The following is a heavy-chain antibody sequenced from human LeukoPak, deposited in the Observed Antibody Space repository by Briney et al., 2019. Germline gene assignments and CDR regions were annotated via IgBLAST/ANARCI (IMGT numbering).Heavy chain of an antibody. CDR3: ARVRYDYVWGSYRLYYFDY. J-gene: IGHJ4*02. Sequence: GASVKVSCKASGYTFTSNGISWVRQAPGQGLEWMGWISAYNGNTNYAQKLQGRVTMTTDTSTSTAYMELRSLRSDDTAVYYCARVRYDYVWGSYRLYYFDYWGQGTLVTVSS. CDR1: GYTFTSNG. D-gene: IGHD3-16*02. CDR2: ISAYNGNT. V-gene: IGHV1-18*01.